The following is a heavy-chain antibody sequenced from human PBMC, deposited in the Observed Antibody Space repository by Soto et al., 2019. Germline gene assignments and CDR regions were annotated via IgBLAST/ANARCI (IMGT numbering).Heavy chain of an antibody. CDR1: GFTFSNYG. CDR2: IWYDGSDK. D-gene: IGHD3-10*01. CDR3: DYGRLSYHFDY. V-gene: IGHV3-33*01. Sequence: GGSLRLSCAASGFTFSNYGMHWVRQAPGKGLEWLAVIWYDGSDKYYADSVKGRFTISRDNSKNTLYLQMNSLRPEDTAVYYCDYGRLSYHFDYWGQGTLVTVPQ. J-gene: IGHJ4*02.